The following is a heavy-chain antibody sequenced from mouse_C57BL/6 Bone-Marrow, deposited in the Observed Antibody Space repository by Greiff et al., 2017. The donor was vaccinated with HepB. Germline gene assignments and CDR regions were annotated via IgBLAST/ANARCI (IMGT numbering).Heavy chain of an antibody. J-gene: IGHJ3*01. CDR3: ARGLLRPRVAY. CDR2: ISNLAYSI. V-gene: IGHV5-15*01. CDR1: GFTFSDYG. Sequence: DVMLVESGGGLVQPGGSLKLSCAASGFTFSDYGMAWVRQAPRKGPEWVAFISNLAYSIYYADTVTGRFTISRENAKNTLYLEMSSLRSEDAALYYCARGLLRPRVAYWGQGTLVTVSA. D-gene: IGHD1-2*01.